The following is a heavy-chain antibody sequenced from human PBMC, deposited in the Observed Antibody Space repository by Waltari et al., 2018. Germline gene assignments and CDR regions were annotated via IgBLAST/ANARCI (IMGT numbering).Heavy chain of an antibody. Sequence: QLQLLESGGGVVQPGRSLRLSCVGSGFTFSSYAMHWVRQAPGKGLEWVALISYHGGNRIYVDAVRGRFTISRDNSKNTLYLQMTNLTFDDTAVYFCARDRDFGASGPYHFAFWGQGTLVTVSS. D-gene: IGHD3-16*01. CDR3: ARDRDFGASGPYHFAF. V-gene: IGHV3-30*04. CDR2: ISYHGGNR. CDR1: GFTFSSYA. J-gene: IGHJ4*02.